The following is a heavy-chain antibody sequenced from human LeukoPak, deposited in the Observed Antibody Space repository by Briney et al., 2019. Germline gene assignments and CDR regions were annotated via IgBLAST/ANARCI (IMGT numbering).Heavy chain of an antibody. CDR1: EFTFSSYW. D-gene: IGHD3-22*01. J-gene: IGHJ4*02. V-gene: IGHV3-7*01. Sequence: QPGGSLRLSCAASEFTFSSYWMSWVRQAPEKGLEWVANIKQDGSEKYYVDSVKGRFTISRDNAKNSLYLQMNSLRAEDTAVYYCARDRPETYYYDSSGYFPFDYWGQGTLVTVSS. CDR3: ARDRPETYYYDSSGYFPFDY. CDR2: IKQDGSEK.